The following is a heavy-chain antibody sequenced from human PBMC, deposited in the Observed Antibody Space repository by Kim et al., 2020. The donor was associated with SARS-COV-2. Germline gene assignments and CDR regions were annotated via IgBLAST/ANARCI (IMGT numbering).Heavy chain of an antibody. D-gene: IGHD2-21*01. J-gene: IGHJ2*01. CDR2: IYYSGST. Sequence: SETLSLTCTVSGGSISSYYWSWIRQPPGKGLEWIGYIYYSGSTNYNPSLKSRVTISVDTSKNQFSLKLSSVTAADTAVYYCARGDPSGYFDLWGRGTLVTVSS. CDR3: ARGDPSGYFDL. CDR1: GGSISSYY. V-gene: IGHV4-59*08.